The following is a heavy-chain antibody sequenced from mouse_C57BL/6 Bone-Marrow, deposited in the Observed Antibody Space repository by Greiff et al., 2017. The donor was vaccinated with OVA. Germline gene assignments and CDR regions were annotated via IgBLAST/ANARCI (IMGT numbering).Heavy chain of an antibody. CDR2: IWSGGST. J-gene: IGHJ3*01. Sequence: VQLQQSGPGLVQPSQSLSITCTVSGFSLTSYGVHWVRQSPGKGLEWLGVIWSGGSTDYNAAFISRLSISKDNSKSQVFFKMTSLQADDTAIYYCAKYDYAWFAYWGQGTLVTVSA. V-gene: IGHV2-2*01. D-gene: IGHD2-4*01. CDR3: AKYDYAWFAY. CDR1: GFSLTSYG.